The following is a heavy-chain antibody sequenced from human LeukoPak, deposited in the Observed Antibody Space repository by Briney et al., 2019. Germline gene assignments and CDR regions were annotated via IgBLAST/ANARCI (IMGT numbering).Heavy chain of an antibody. D-gene: IGHD1-26*01. CDR3: AKDLFAMTQWEQLGY. J-gene: IGHJ4*02. CDR1: GFTVSTNH. Sequence: PGGSLRLSCAASGFTVSTNHMNWVRQAPGKGLEWVSVIYDGGSTYYADSVKGRFTISRDNSKNTLYLQMNSLRTEDTAVYYCAKDLFAMTQWEQLGYWGQGTLVTVSS. CDR2: IYDGGST. V-gene: IGHV3-66*02.